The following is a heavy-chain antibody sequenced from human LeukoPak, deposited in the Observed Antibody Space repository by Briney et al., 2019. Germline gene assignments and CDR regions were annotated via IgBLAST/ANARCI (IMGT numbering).Heavy chain of an antibody. CDR2: ISYDGSNK. D-gene: IGHD2-15*01. CDR1: GFIFSNYA. J-gene: IGHJ4*02. V-gene: IGHV3-30*04. CDR3: ASTPNGVAAIYFDY. Sequence: GGSLRLSCAASGFIFSNYAMHWVRQAPGKGLEWVAVISYDGSNKYYADSVKGRFTISGDNAKNTLYLQTNSLRAGDTAVYYCASTPNGVAAIYFDYWGQGTLATVSS.